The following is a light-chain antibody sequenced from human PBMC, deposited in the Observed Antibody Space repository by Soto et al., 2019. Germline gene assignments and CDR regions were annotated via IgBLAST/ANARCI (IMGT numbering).Light chain of an antibody. J-gene: IGLJ2*01. CDR1: SSNIGSNY. CDR3: AAWDDSLSGVV. CDR2: RNN. V-gene: IGLV1-47*01. Sequence: QSVLTQPPSASGTPGQRVTIYCSGSSSNIGSNYVYWYQQLPGTAPKLLIYRNNQRPSGVPDRFSGSKSDTSAPLAISGLRSEDEADYYCAAWDDSLSGVVFGGGTKLTVL.